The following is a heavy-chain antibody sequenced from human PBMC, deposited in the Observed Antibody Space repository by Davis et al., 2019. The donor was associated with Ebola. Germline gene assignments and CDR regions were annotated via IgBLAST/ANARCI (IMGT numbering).Heavy chain of an antibody. J-gene: IGHJ6*03. D-gene: IGHD2-2*01. CDR2: INHSGST. CDR3: ARGSRDIVVVPAAGSYYYYYYMDV. V-gene: IGHV4-34*01. CDR1: GGSFSGYY. Sequence: PSETLSLTCAVYGGSFSGYYWSWIRQPPGKGLEWIGEINHSGSTNYNPSLQSRVTISVDTSKNQFSLKLSSVTAADTAVYYCARGSRDIVVVPAAGSYYYYYYMDVWGKGTTVTVSS.